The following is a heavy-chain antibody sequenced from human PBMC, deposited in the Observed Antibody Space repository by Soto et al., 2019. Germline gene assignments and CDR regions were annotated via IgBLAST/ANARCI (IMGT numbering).Heavy chain of an antibody. V-gene: IGHV1-8*01. CDR2: MNPDTDFGNT. Sequence: QVQLVQSGAEVKKPGAAVKVACKASGDHFILYDINWVRQDPGQGLDWMGCMNPDTDFGNTGYGPKVQCRVTMTMDTSTNTAYMELRSLRSDDTAIYDCARTSSWYNSYYGLDAWGQGTTVIGSS. J-gene: IGHJ6*02. D-gene: IGHD6-19*01. CDR3: ARTSSWYNSYYGLDA. CDR1: GDHFILYD.